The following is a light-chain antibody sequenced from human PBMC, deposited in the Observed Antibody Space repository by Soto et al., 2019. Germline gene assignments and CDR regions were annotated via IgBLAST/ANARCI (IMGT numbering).Light chain of an antibody. CDR3: QQSHNWPQT. J-gene: IGKJ1*01. V-gene: IGKV3-11*01. Sequence: IVLTQSPGTLSLSPGDRATLSCRASQRVSTFLAWYQQRPGQAPRLLISEASNRATGIPARFSGSGSGTDFTLTISSLEPEDFAVYYCQQSHNWPQTFGQGTKVDIK. CDR1: QRVSTF. CDR2: EAS.